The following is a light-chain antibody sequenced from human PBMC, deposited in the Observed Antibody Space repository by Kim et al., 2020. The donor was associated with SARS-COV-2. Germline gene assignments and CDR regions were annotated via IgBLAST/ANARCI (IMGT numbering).Light chain of an antibody. CDR2: AAS. CDR1: QSMSSY. V-gene: IGKV1-39*01. J-gene: IGKJ1*01. Sequence: AYVGDRVTISCRASQSMSSYLNWYQQKPGKAPNLLIYAASNLQSGVPSRFSGSGSGTDFTLTISSLQPEDFATYYCQQSYSTPKTFGQGTKVDIK. CDR3: QQSYSTPKT.